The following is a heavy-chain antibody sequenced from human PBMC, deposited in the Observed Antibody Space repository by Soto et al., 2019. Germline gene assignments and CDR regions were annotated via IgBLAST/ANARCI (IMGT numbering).Heavy chain of an antibody. CDR1: GFTFSDYT. D-gene: IGHD3-10*01. Sequence: GGSLRLSCAASGFTFSDYTMSWVRQASGKGLEWVSSINGSGVNTYYSDSVKGGFTISRDNSKDRVYLQMSSLRAEDTGVFYCVIMLFSGAPGTATPVMEWGQGTLVTVSS. V-gene: IGHV3-23*01. J-gene: IGHJ4*02. CDR3: VIMLFSGAPGTATPVME. CDR2: INGSGVNT.